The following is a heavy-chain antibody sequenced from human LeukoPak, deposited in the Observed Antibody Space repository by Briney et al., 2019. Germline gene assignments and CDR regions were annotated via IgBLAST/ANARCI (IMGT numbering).Heavy chain of an antibody. CDR1: GYTFTSYY. CDR2: INPSGGST. Sequence: ASVKVSCKASGYTFTSYYMHSVRQAPGQGLEWMGIINPSGGSTSYAQKFQGRVTMTRDMSTSTVYMELSSLRSEGTAVYYCARGEYSRNWFDPWGRGTLVTVSS. J-gene: IGHJ5*02. V-gene: IGHV1-46*01. D-gene: IGHD6-6*01. CDR3: ARGEYSRNWFDP.